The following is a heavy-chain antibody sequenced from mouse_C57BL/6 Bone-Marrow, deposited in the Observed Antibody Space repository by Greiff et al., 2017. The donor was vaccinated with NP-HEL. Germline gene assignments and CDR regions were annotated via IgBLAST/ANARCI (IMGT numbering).Heavy chain of an antibody. CDR1: GFTFSSYG. D-gene: IGHD2-10*01. J-gene: IGHJ4*01. V-gene: IGHV5-6*01. CDR3: ARPVLLFDYYAMDY. Sequence: EVQVVESGGDLVKPGGSLKLSCAASGFTFSSYGMSWVRQTPDKRLEWVATISSGGSYTYYPDSVKGRFTISRDNAKNTLYLQMSSLKSEDTAMYYCARPVLLFDYYAMDYWGQGTSVTVSS. CDR2: ISSGGSYT.